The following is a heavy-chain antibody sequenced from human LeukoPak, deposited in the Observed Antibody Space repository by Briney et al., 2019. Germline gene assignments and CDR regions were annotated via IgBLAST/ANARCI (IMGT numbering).Heavy chain of an antibody. D-gene: IGHD5-12*01. CDR3: ARGATIGIYFDY. CDR2: IYHSGST. J-gene: IGHJ4*02. V-gene: IGHV4-30-2*01. Sequence: SQTLSLTCAVSGGSISSGGYSWSWIRQPPGKGLEWIGYIYHSGSTYYNPSLKSRVTISVDRSMNQFSLKLSSVTAADTAVYYCARGATIGIYFDYWGQGTLVTVSS. CDR1: GGSISSGGYS.